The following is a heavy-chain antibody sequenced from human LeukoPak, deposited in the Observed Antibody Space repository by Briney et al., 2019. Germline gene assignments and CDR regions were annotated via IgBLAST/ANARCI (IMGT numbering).Heavy chain of an antibody. CDR3: ARDRGSGTLNNWFDP. CDR1: GGSISSSSYY. Sequence: SETLSLTCTVSGGSISSSSYYWGWIRQPPGKGLEWIGSIYYSGSTNYNPSLKSRVTISVDTSKNQFSLKLSSVTAADTAVYYCARDRGSGTLNNWFDPWGQGALVTVSS. V-gene: IGHV4-39*07. J-gene: IGHJ5*02. CDR2: IYYSGST. D-gene: IGHD3-10*01.